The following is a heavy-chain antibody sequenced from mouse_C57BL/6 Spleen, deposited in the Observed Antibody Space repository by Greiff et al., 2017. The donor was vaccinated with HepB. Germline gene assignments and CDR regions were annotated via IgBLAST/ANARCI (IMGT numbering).Heavy chain of an antibody. CDR1: GYTFTSYW. CDR3: ARRYDGSPYAMDY. J-gene: IGHJ4*01. D-gene: IGHD2-3*01. V-gene: IGHV1-50*01. CDR2: IDPSASYT. Sequence: VQLQQPGAELVKPGASVKLSCKASGYTFTSYWMQWVKQRPGQGLEWIGEIDPSASYTNYNQKFKGKATLTVDTSSSTAYMQLSSLTSEDSAVYYCARRYDGSPYAMDYWGQGTSVTVSS.